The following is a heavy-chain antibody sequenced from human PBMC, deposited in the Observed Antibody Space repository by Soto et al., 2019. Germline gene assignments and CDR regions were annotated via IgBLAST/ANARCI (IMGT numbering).Heavy chain of an antibody. J-gene: IGHJ3*02. CDR1: GFTFSSYA. Sequence: GGSLRLSCAASGFTFSSYAMSWVRQAPGKGLEWASAISGSGGSTYYADSVKGRFTISRDNSRNTLYLQMNSLRAEDTAVYYCAKAMGYFDAFDIWGQGTMVTVSS. V-gene: IGHV3-23*01. CDR3: AKAMGYFDAFDI. CDR2: ISGSGGST. D-gene: IGHD2-21*01.